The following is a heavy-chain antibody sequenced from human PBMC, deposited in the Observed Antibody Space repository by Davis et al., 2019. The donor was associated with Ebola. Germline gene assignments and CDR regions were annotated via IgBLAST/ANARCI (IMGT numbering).Heavy chain of an antibody. D-gene: IGHD6-19*01. CDR1: GGSISSHY. J-gene: IGHJ4*02. V-gene: IGHV4-59*11. CDR3: ARYSSGWDQVDY. CDR2: IYYSGST. Sequence: SETLSLTCTVSGGSISSHYWSWVRQPPGKGLEWIGYIYYSGSTNYNPSLKSRVTISVDTSKNQFSLKLSSVTAADTAVYYCARYSSGWDQVDYWGQGTLVTVSS.